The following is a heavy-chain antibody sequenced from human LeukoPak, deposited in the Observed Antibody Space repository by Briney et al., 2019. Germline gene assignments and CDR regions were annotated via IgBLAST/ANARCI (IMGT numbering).Heavy chain of an antibody. V-gene: IGHV1-3*03. CDR1: GYTFTSYA. Sequence: ASVKVSCKASGYTFTSYAMHWVRQAPGQRLEWMGWINAGNGNTKYSQEFQGRVTITRDTSASTAYMELSSLRSEDMAVYYCARGPTSKSQDPYYYYYYMDVWGKGTTVTVSS. CDR2: INAGNGNT. D-gene: IGHD6-6*01. J-gene: IGHJ6*03. CDR3: ARGPTSKSQDPYYYYYYMDV.